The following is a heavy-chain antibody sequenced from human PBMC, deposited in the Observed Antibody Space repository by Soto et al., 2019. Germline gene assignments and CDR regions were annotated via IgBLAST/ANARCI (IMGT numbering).Heavy chain of an antibody. CDR2: VSHDGSKK. J-gene: IGHJ6*02. Sequence: GGSLRLSCAASGFTFSYYGMHWVRQAPGKGLEWVAVVSHDGSKKYYADSVKGRFTISRDNSKNTLFLRMNSLRAEDTAMYYCAKINGGSYKLDLYYHYAMDVWGQGTTVTVSS. D-gene: IGHD1-26*01. V-gene: IGHV3-30*18. CDR1: GFTFSYYG. CDR3: AKINGGSYKLDLYYHYAMDV.